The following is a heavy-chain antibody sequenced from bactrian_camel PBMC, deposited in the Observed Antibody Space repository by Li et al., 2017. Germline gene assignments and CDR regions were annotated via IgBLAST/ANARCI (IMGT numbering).Heavy chain of an antibody. D-gene: IGHD2*01. CDR2: IETDGTT. J-gene: IGHJ7*01. CDR1: GNNVDKYC. V-gene: IGHV3S53*01. Sequence: QVQLVESGGGSVQAGESLRLSCTASGNNVDKYCLGWYRQAPGKEREGVATIETDGTTIYADSVKDRFTISKGNAKTVVYLQMNSLKPEDTATYYCVADQVDCESAWQYGMDHWGKGTQVTVS.